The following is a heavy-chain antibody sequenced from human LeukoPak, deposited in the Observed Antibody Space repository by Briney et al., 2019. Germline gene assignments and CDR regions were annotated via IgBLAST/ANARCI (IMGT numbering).Heavy chain of an antibody. J-gene: IGHJ5*02. Sequence: GGSLKLSCAASGYTFTSYGMSWVRQAPGKGLEWMAWISAYDGNTNYAENLQGRVTMTTDTSTNTPYLQLKSLRSDDTAVYYCARGYDIMTGTGWFDPWGQGTMVAVSS. CDR2: ISAYDGNT. V-gene: IGHV1-18*01. CDR1: GYTFTSYG. D-gene: IGHD3-9*01. CDR3: ARGYDIMTGTGWFDP.